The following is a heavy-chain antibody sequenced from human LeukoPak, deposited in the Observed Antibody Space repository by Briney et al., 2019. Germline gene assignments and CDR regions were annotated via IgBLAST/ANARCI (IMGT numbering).Heavy chain of an antibody. D-gene: IGHD2-8*02. CDR2: IKYDGSNK. V-gene: IGHV3-30*02. J-gene: IGHJ6*03. CDR3: AKDGNVGGVYWGSDYRYMDV. CDR1: GFTFSTYG. Sequence: GGSLRLSCAASGFTFSTYGIHWVRQSPGKGLEWVAFIKYDGSNKFYAGSVKGRFTISRDNSMNTLYLQMNSLRLEDTAIYYCAKDGNVGGVYWGSDYRYMDVWGKGTTVTVSS.